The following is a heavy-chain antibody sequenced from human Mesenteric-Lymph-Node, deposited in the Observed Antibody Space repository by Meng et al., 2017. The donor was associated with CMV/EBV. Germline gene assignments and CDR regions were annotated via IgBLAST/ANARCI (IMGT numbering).Heavy chain of an antibody. CDR1: GGTFSSYA. CDR3: AACGGDCYSGST. V-gene: IGHV1-69*04. D-gene: IGHD2-21*02. CDR2: IIPILGIA. J-gene: IGHJ5*02. Sequence: CKASGGTFSSYAISWVRQAPGQGLEWMGRIIPILGIANYAQQFQGRVTITADKSTSTAYMELSSLRSEDTAVYYCAACGGDCYSGSTWGQGTLVTVSS.